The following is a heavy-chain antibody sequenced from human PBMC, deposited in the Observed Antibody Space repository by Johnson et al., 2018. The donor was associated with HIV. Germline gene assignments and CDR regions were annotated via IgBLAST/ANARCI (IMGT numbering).Heavy chain of an antibody. J-gene: IGHJ3*02. V-gene: IGHV3-53*01. CDR2: IYSGGST. CDR1: GFTVSSNY. CDR3: ARLGFYNWNGGGALDI. D-gene: IGHD1-20*01. Sequence: VQLVESGGGLIQPGGSLRLSCAASGFTVSSNYMSWVRQAPGKGLEWVSVIYSGGSTYTADSVKGRFTISRDNSKNTLYLQMNSRRAEDTAVYYCARLGFYNWNGGGALDIWGQGTMVTVSS.